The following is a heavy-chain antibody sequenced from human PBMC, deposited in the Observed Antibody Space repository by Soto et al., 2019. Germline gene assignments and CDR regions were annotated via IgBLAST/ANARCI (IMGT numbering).Heavy chain of an antibody. CDR2: IIPIFGTA. Sequence: SVKVSCKASGGTFSSYAISWVRQAPGQGLEWMGGIIPIFGTANYAQKFQGRVTITADESISTAYMELSRLRSDDTAVYYCARAMPRRNSRPGSWFDPWGQGTLVTVSS. CDR3: ARAMPRRNSRPGSWFDP. D-gene: IGHD3-22*01. V-gene: IGHV1-69*13. J-gene: IGHJ5*02. CDR1: GGTFSSYA.